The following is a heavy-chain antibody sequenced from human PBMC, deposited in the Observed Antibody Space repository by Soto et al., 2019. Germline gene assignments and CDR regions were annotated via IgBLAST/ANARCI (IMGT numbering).Heavy chain of an antibody. CDR3: ARWNWQQLAFDY. CDR2: IGIAGDP. D-gene: IGHD6-13*01. J-gene: IGHJ4*02. V-gene: IGHV3-13*05. CDR1: GFTFSSSD. Sequence: AGGSLRRSCAASGFTFSSSDMHWVRQATGKGLEWVSGIGIAGDPYYAGSVKGRFTISRENAKNSLYLQMNSLRAGDTAVYYCARWNWQQLAFDYWGQGTLVTVSS.